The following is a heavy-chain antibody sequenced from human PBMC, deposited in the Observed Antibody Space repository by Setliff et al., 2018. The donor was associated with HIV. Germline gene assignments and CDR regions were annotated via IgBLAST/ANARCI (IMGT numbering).Heavy chain of an antibody. V-gene: IGHV3-11*03. CDR3: SSHYGSGTSH. Sequence: GGSLRLSCAASGFTFSDYYMTWIRQAPGKGLEWVSYISGSSSYTNYADSVKGRFTISRDNAKKSMYLQMNSLRAEDTAVYYCSSHYGSGTSHWGQGTLVTVSS. CDR2: ISGSSSYT. D-gene: IGHD3-10*01. J-gene: IGHJ4*02. CDR1: GFTFSDYY.